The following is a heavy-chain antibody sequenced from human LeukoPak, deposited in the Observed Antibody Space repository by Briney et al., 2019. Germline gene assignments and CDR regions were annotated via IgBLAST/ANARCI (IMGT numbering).Heavy chain of an antibody. J-gene: IGHJ4*02. V-gene: IGHV4-34*01. CDR3: ARRSYFYDILTGYRYLFDY. D-gene: IGHD3-9*01. CDR2: INHSGST. Sequence: PSETLSLTCAVYGGSFSGYYWSWIRQPPGKGLEWIGEINHSGSTNYNPSLKSRVTISVDTSKNQFSLKLSSVTAADTAVYYCARRSYFYDILTGYRYLFDYWGQGTLVTVSS. CDR1: GGSFSGYY.